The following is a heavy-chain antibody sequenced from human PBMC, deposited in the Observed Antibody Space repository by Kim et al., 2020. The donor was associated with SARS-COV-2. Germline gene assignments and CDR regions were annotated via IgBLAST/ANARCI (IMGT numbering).Heavy chain of an antibody. V-gene: IGHV5-51*01. J-gene: IGHJ4*02. Sequence: PSFQGQVTISADKSISTAYLQWSSLKASDTAMYYCARPSGYDGAYYFDYWGQGTLVTVSS. D-gene: IGHD5-12*01. CDR3: ARPSGYDGAYYFDY.